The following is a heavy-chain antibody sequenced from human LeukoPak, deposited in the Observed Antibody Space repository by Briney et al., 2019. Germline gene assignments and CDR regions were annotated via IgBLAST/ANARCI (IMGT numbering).Heavy chain of an antibody. CDR3: AKGYSDYFDY. CDR2: VRYDGYNE. D-gene: IGHD4-11*01. CDR1: GFNFRSYG. V-gene: IGHV3-30*02. Sequence: GGSLRLSCAASGFNFRSYGIHCVRQAPGRGLEWVAFVRYDGYNEYYGDFVKGRFTISRDNSKSTLYLQMDSLRAEDTAVYYRAKGYSDYFDYWGQGTLVTVSS. J-gene: IGHJ4*02.